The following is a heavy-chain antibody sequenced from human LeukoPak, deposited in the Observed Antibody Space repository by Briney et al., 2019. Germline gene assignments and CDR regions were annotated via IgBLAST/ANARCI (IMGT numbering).Heavy chain of an antibody. CDR1: GFTFSSYW. J-gene: IGHJ4*02. CDR2: IKQDGSEK. D-gene: IGHD3-22*01. V-gene: IGHV3-7*04. Sequence: PGGSWRLSCAASGFTFSSYWMSWVRQAPGKGLEWVANIKQDGSEKYYVYSVKGRFTISRDNAKNSLYLQMNSLRAEDTAVYYCARGVHVRVYDSNPHYGHYWGQGTLVTVSS. CDR3: ARGVHVRVYDSNPHYGHY.